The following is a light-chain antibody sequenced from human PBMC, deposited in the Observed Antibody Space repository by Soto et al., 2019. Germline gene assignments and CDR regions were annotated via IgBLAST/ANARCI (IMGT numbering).Light chain of an antibody. CDR3: AAWDDSLSGVV. Sequence: QSVLTQPPSASGTPGQRVTISCSGRSSNIGRTSVYWYQHLPGTAPKLLIYSNSQRPSGVPDRFSGSKSGTSASLAISGLRSEDQADYYCAAWDDSLSGVVFGGGTKLTVL. CDR1: SSNIGRTS. V-gene: IGLV1-47*02. CDR2: SNS. J-gene: IGLJ2*01.